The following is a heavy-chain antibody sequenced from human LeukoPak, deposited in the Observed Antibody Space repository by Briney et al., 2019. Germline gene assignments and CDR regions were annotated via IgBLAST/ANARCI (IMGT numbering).Heavy chain of an antibody. CDR3: ARGGRYYDSSPLGY. V-gene: IGHV3-48*01. CDR2: ISSSSSTI. CDR1: GFTFSRYA. Sequence: GGSLRLSCAASGFTFSRYAMHWVRQAPGKGLEWVSYISSSSSTIYYADSVKGRFTISRDNAKNSLYLQMNSLRAEDTAVYYCARGGRYYDSSPLGYWGQGTLVTVSS. D-gene: IGHD3-22*01. J-gene: IGHJ4*02.